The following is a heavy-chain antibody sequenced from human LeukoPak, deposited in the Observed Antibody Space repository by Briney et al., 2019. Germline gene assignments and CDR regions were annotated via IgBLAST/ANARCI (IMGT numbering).Heavy chain of an antibody. CDR1: GGSISSYY. D-gene: IGHD1-26*01. Sequence: SETLSLTCTASGGSISSYYWSWIRQPPGKGLEWIGYIYYSGSTNYNPSLKSRVTISVDTSKNQFSLKLSSVTAADTAVYYCARGIVGATTLLDVWGQGTTVTVSS. J-gene: IGHJ6*02. CDR3: ARGIVGATTLLDV. V-gene: IGHV4-59*01. CDR2: IYYSGST.